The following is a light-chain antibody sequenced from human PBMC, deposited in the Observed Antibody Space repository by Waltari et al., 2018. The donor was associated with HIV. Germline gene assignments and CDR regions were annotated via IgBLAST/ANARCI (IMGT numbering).Light chain of an antibody. CDR2: GAS. V-gene: IGKV3-15*01. Sequence: EILMTQSPATLSVSPGESATLSCRASQSIHNNLAWYQQNPGQAPRLLIYGASTGATGVPARFSGSGDGKEVTLNISSLQTEDFAVYYCEQYKNWVGSTLGPGTKVDIK. CDR1: QSIHNN. J-gene: IGKJ3*01. CDR3: EQYKNWVGST.